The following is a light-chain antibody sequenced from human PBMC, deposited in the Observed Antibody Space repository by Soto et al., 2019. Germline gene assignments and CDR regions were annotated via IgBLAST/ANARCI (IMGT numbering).Light chain of an antibody. CDR2: GAS. Sequence: EIVMTQSPATLSVSPGERATLSCRASQSVSSNLAWYQQKPGQAPRLLIYGASTRATGIPARFSGSGSGTEFTRTISSLQSEDFAVYYCQQYNNLPRYTFGQGTKLEIK. J-gene: IGKJ2*01. CDR3: QQYNNLPRYT. CDR1: QSVSSN. V-gene: IGKV3-15*01.